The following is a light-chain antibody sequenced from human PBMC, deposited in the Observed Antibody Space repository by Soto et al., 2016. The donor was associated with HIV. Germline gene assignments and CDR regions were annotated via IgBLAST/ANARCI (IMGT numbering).Light chain of an antibody. Sequence: DIQMTQSPSTLSASVGDRVTITCRASQNINSWLAWYQQKPGKAPKLLIYRASNLESGVPSRFSGRGSGTDFTLTISSLQHEDLATYYCQQSSRTPRTFGQGTKVEI. CDR1: QNINSW. CDR3: QQSSRTPRT. J-gene: IGKJ1*01. CDR2: RAS. V-gene: IGKV1-5*03.